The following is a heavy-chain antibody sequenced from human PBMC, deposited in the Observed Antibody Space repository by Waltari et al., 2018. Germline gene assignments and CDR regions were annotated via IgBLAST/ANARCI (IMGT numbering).Heavy chain of an antibody. Sequence: QVQLQQWGAGLLKPSETLSLTCAVYGGSFSGYYWSWIRQPPGKGLEWIGEINHSGSTNYNPSLKSRVTISVDTSKNQFSLKLSSVTAADTAVYYCARVDTAMSTGGWFDPWGQGTLVIVSS. CDR3: ARVDTAMSTGGWFDP. CDR2: INHSGST. J-gene: IGHJ5*02. V-gene: IGHV4-34*01. CDR1: GGSFSGYY. D-gene: IGHD5-18*01.